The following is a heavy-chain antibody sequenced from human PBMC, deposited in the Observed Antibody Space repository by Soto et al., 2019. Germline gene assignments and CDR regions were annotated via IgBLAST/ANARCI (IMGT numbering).Heavy chain of an antibody. Sequence: GGSLILSCAASGFTFSRNGMNWVRQAPGKGQEWVAGISAGGGDTSYVDSVKGRFTISRDNSKGTLYLQMNSLGAEDTALYYCAKSSSRAHYYGMDVWGQGTTVTVSS. CDR3: AKSSSRAHYYGMDV. V-gene: IGHV3-23*01. CDR2: ISAGGGDT. D-gene: IGHD2-2*01. J-gene: IGHJ6*02. CDR1: GFTFSRNG.